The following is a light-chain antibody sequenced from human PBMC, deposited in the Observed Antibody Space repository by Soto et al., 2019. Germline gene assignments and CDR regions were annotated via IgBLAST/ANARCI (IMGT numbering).Light chain of an antibody. Sequence: QPVLTQPPSASGTPGQRVTISCSGSSSNIESNAVNWYQQLPGTAPKLLIYTFAQRPSGVPDRFSGSKSGTSASLAISGLQSEDEADYYCASWDVSLNAWVFGGGTQLTVL. CDR1: SSNIESNA. CDR3: ASWDVSLNAWV. J-gene: IGLJ3*02. CDR2: TFA. V-gene: IGLV1-44*01.